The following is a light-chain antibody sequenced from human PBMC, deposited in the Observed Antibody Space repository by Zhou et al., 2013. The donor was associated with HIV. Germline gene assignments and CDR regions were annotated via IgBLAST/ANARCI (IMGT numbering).Light chain of an antibody. Sequence: DLVMTQTPLSLSVTPGQPASISCKSSQSLMHGDGKTYLYWYLQKPGQTPQLLMYSVSRRASGVPDRFSGSGSGTDFTLKINNMESEDVGVYYCFQRLEFPLTFGGGTKLDIK. CDR1: QSLMHGDGKTY. J-gene: IGKJ4*01. CDR3: FQRLEFPLT. CDR2: SVS. V-gene: IGKV2-29*03.